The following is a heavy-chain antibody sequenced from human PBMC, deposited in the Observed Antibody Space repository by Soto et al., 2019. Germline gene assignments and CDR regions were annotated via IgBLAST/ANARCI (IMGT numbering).Heavy chain of an antibody. J-gene: IGHJ4*02. CDR3: GAQDEVAKGYLFET. Sequence: SETLSLTCTVSGGSISTRSSYWGWIRQPPGKGLEWIGSIYYIGNTYYNPSLKSRVAISIDSSKTRFSLTLNSVTTADTAVYYCGAQDEVAKGYLFETGGKETMVTVS. D-gene: IGHD3-16*02. CDR1: GGSISTRSSY. CDR2: IYYIGNT. V-gene: IGHV4-39*02.